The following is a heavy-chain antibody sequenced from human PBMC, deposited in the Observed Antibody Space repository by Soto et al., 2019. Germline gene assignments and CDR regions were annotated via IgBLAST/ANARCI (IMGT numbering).Heavy chain of an antibody. V-gene: IGHV3-30*04. CDR2: ISYDGMKQ. J-gene: IGHJ5*02. CDR3: ARDTWGRRPYYYDTSDTS. CDR1: GFTFSSYA. D-gene: IGHD3-22*01. Sequence: QVQLVESGGGVVQPGRSLRLSCAGSGFTFSSYAIHWVRQAPGKGLEWVTLISYDGMKQYYADSVKGRFSISRENFRNMVYLQMDNLRPEDTANYCARDTWGRRPYYYDTSDTSWGQGALVTVSS.